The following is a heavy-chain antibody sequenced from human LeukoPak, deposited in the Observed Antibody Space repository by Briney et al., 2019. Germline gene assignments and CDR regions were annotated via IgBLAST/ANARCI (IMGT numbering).Heavy chain of an antibody. J-gene: IGHJ3*02. CDR2: IYYSGYT. CDR1: GGSISSYY. D-gene: IGHD6-6*01. V-gene: IGHV4-59*01. CDR3: ARSSIAARPSDAFDI. Sequence: SETLSLTCTVSGGSISSYYWNWIRQPPGKGLEWIGYIYYSGYTNYNPSLKSRVTISVDTSKNQFSLKLSSVTAADTAVYFCARSSIAARPSDAFDIWGQGTMVTVSS.